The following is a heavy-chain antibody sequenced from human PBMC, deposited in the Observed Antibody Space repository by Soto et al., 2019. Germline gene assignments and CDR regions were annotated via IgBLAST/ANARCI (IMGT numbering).Heavy chain of an antibody. J-gene: IGHJ4*02. CDR3: ASSYGSGYRAFDY. CDR2: VNPILSMS. CDR1: GDTFNFYS. D-gene: IGHD3-10*01. V-gene: IGHV1-69*02. Sequence: QVQLVQSGAEVKRPGSSVKVSCKASGDTFNFYSINWVRQAPGVGLEWVGRVNPILSMSNYAQRFQGRVTMTADKSTRTAYMELRSLGSEDTAIYYCASSYGSGYRAFDYWGQGALVTVSS.